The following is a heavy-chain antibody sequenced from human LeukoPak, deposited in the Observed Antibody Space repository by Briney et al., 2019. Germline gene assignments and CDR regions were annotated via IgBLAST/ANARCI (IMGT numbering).Heavy chain of an antibody. CDR1: GGSFSGYY. CDR2: INHSGST. J-gene: IGHJ4*02. V-gene: IGHV4-34*01. CDR3: ARGFLQLWHLFDY. Sequence: SETLSLTCAVYGGSFSGYYWSWIRQPPGKGLEWIGEINHSGSTNYNPSLKSRVTISVDTSKNQFSLKLSSVTAADTAVYYCARGFLQLWHLFDYWGQGTLVTVSS. D-gene: IGHD5-18*01.